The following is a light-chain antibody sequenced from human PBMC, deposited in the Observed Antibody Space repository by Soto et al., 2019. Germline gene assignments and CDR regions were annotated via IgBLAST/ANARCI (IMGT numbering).Light chain of an antibody. J-gene: IGKJ4*01. CDR2: GAS. Sequence: EVVMTQSPATLSVSPGERATVSCRASQNIGGTLAWYQQKPGQAPRLLFYGASTRATGTPARFSGSGSGTEFTLTISSLQSEDFAVYYCQQFHNWPPITFGGGTKVDIK. CDR1: QNIGGT. CDR3: QQFHNWPPIT. V-gene: IGKV3-15*01.